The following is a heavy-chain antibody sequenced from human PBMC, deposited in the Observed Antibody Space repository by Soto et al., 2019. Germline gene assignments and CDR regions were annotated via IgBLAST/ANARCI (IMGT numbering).Heavy chain of an antibody. CDR3: AKDLSKRHGIAAAGNL. CDR2: ISGSGGST. D-gene: IGHD6-13*01. Sequence: GGSLRLSCAASGFTFSSYAMSWVRQAPGKGLEWVSAISGSGGSTYYADSVKGRFTISRDNSKNTLYLQMNSLRAEDTAVYYCAKDLSKRHGIAAAGNLWGQGTLVTVSS. V-gene: IGHV3-23*01. CDR1: GFTFSSYA. J-gene: IGHJ4*02.